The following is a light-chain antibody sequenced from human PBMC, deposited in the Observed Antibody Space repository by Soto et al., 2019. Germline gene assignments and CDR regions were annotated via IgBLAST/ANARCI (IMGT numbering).Light chain of an antibody. V-gene: IGKV3-20*01. Sequence: EIVLTQSPGTLSLSPGERATLSCRASQSVTSSYLAWYQQKPGHATRLLISAASSSATGIPDRFSSSGAGTDFTLTISRLEPEDFAVYYCQQYSTSRLTFGGGTKVEIK. CDR1: QSVTSSY. CDR2: AAS. J-gene: IGKJ4*01. CDR3: QQYSTSRLT.